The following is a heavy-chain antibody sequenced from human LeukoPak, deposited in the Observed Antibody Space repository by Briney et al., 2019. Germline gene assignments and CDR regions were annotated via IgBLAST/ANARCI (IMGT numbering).Heavy chain of an antibody. J-gene: IGHJ6*02. V-gene: IGHV4-34*01. CDR1: SGSFSGYY. D-gene: IGHD6-13*01. Sequence: SETLSLTCAVYSGSFSGYYWTWIRQPPGKGLEWIGEINHSGSTNYNPSLKSRVTISVDTSKNQFSLKVRSATAADTAVYSCARGSDSSPGYYYGLDVWGQGTTVTVSS. CDR3: ARGSDSSPGYYYGLDV. CDR2: INHSGST.